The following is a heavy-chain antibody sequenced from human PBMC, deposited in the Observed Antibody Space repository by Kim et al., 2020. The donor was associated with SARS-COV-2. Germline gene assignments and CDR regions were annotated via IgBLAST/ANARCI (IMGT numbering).Heavy chain of an antibody. D-gene: IGHD3-16*02. CDR3: ARAPRGGVITFGGVISGGVDY. CDR2: IYYSGST. Sequence: SETLSLTCTVSGGSISSGGYYWSWIRQHPGKGLEWIGYIYYSGSTYYNPSLKSRVTISVDTSKNQFSLKLSSVTAADTAVYYCARAPRGGVITFGGVISGGVDYGGQGTLVTVSS. CDR1: GGSISSGGYY. J-gene: IGHJ4*02. V-gene: IGHV4-31*03.